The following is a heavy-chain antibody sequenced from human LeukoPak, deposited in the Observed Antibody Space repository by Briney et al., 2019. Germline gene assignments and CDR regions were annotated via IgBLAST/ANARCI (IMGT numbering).Heavy chain of an antibody. CDR1: GFTFRSYW. Sequence: PGGSLRLSCAASGFTFRSYWMSWVRQAPGKGLEWVANINQDGSEEAYVDSVKGRFTVSRDNAKNSLYLQMNSLRAEDTALYYCARGTASRGLAGPYDYWGQGTLVTVSS. V-gene: IGHV3-7*01. CDR3: ARGTASRGLAGPYDY. CDR2: INQDGSEE. J-gene: IGHJ4*01. D-gene: IGHD2-2*01.